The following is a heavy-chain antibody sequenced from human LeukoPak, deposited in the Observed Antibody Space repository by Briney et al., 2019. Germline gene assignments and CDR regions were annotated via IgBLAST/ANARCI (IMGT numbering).Heavy chain of an antibody. V-gene: IGHV4-39*07. CDR3: ARDRDGSGSYYRI. D-gene: IGHD3-10*01. CDR2: IYYSGST. CDR1: GFTFSSYG. J-gene: IGHJ4*02. Sequence: GSLRLSCAASGFTFSSYGMHWVRQPPGKGLEWIGSIYYSGSTYYNPSPKSRVTISVDTSKNQFSLKLSSVTAADTAVYYCARDRDGSGSYYRIWGQGTLVTVSS.